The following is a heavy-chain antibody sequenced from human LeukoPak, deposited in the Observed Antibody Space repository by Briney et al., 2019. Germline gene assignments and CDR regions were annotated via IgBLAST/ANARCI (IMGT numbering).Heavy chain of an antibody. Sequence: GGSLRLSCAASGFTFSNYWMSWVRQAPGKGLEWVANIKQDESERYYVDSVKGRFTVSRDNAKNSLYLQMNSLRAEDTAVYYCARDKIVGATFLDYWGQGTLVTVSS. CDR2: IKQDESER. CDR3: ARDKIVGATFLDY. J-gene: IGHJ4*02. D-gene: IGHD1-26*01. V-gene: IGHV3-7*01. CDR1: GFTFSNYW.